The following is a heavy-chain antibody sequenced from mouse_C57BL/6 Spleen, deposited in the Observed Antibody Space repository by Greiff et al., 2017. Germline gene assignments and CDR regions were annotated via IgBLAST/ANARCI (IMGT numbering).Heavy chain of an antibody. D-gene: IGHD1-1*01. Sequence: QVQLKQSGPELVRPGTSVQVSCKASGYAFTNYLIEWVKQRPGQGLEWIGVINPGSGGTSYNEKFKGKATLTADKSSSTSYMQLSSLTSEDSAVYYCARWRDYYGGNTRGPGTTLTVSS. CDR3: ARWRDYYGGNT. CDR1: GYAFTNYL. CDR2: INPGSGGT. V-gene: IGHV1-54*01. J-gene: IGHJ2*01.